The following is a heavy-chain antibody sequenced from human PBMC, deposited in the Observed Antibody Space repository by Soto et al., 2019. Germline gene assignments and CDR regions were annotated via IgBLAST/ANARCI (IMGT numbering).Heavy chain of an antibody. V-gene: IGHV3-21*01. J-gene: IGHJ3*02. CDR1: GFTFSSYS. CDR2: ISSSSSYI. Sequence: VQLVESGGGLVKPGGSLRLSCAASGFTFSSYSMNWVRQAPGKGLEWVSSISSSSSYIYYADSVKGRFTISRDNAKNSLHLQMNSLRAEDTAVYYCARESYDILTGYSSDAFDIWGQGTMVTVSS. CDR3: ARESYDILTGYSSDAFDI. D-gene: IGHD3-9*01.